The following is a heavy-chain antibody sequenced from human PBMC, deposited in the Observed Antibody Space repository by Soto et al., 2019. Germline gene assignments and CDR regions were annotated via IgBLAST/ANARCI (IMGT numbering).Heavy chain of an antibody. CDR3: AREWVPGGYCSSTSCYTGEGPYGMDV. V-gene: IGHV1-2*02. CDR1: GYTFTGYY. D-gene: IGHD2-2*02. CDR2: INPNSGGT. J-gene: IGHJ6*02. Sequence: QVQLVQSGAEVKKPGASVKVSCKASGYTFTGYYMHWVRQAPGQGLEWMGWINPNSGGTNYAQKFQGRVTMTRDTSISTAYMELSRLRSDDTAVYYCAREWVPGGYCSSTSCYTGEGPYGMDVWGQGTTVTVSS.